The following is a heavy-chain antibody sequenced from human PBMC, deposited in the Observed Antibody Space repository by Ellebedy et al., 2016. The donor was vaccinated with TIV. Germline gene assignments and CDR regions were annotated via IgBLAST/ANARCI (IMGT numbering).Heavy chain of an antibody. CDR3: ARDRGYSGYDLLVGNYYYYGMDV. D-gene: IGHD5-12*01. CDR2: ISAYNGNT. V-gene: IGHV1-18*01. J-gene: IGHJ6*02. Sequence: ASVKVSXXASGYTFTSYGISWVRQAPGQGLEWMGWISAYNGNTNYAQKLQGRVTMTTDTSTSTAYMELRSLRSDDTAVYYCARDRGYSGYDLLVGNYYYYGMDVWGQGTTVTVSS. CDR1: GYTFTSYG.